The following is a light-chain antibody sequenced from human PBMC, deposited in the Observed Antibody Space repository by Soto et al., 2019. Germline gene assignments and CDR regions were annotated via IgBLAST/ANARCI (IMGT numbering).Light chain of an antibody. Sequence: EIGLTQSPATLSLSPGERATLSCRASQSVSRHLAWYQQKPGQAPRLLIYDASNRATSIPARFSGSGSGTDFTLTISSLEPEDFAVYYCQQRNNWPPVTFGGGTKVEIK. CDR3: QQRNNWPPVT. CDR2: DAS. V-gene: IGKV3-11*01. CDR1: QSVSRH. J-gene: IGKJ4*01.